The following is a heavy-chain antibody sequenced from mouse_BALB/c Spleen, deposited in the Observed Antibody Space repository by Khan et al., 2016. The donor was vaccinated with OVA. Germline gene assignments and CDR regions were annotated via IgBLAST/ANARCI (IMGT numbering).Heavy chain of an antibody. V-gene: IGHV5-12-1*01. D-gene: IGHD2-1*01. CDR1: GFVFSSYD. J-gene: IGHJ4*01. CDR2: ISSGGGST. CDR3: ARHGNCPYYAMDY. Sequence: EVALVESGGGLVKPGGSLELSCVASGFVFSSYDMSWVRQTPEKRLEWVAYISSGGGSTYYPDTVTGRFTISRDNAKNTLILQMSSLKSEDTALXYCARHGNCPYYAMDYWCQGTSATVSS.